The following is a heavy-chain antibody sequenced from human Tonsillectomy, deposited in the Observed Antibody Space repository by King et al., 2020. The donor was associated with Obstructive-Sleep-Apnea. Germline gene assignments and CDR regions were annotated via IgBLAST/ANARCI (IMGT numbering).Heavy chain of an antibody. J-gene: IGHJ4*02. Sequence: VQLVESGGGLVKPGGSLRLSCAASGFSFSIYNMNWVRQAPGKGLEWVSSISYNSKYIHYADSVKGRFSISRDNAKNSLYLQMNSLRAEDTAMYYCARVGGYSVYDSPYFDYWGQGTLVTVSS. CDR1: GFSFSIYN. CDR3: ARVGGYSVYDSPYFDY. CDR2: ISYNSKYI. D-gene: IGHD5/OR15-5a*01. V-gene: IGHV3-21*01.